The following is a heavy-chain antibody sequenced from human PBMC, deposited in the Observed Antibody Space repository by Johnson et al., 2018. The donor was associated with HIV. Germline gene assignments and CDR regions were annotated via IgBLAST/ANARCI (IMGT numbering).Heavy chain of an antibody. V-gene: IGHV3-30*03. D-gene: IGHD6-6*01. Sequence: QVQLVESGGGVVQPGRSLRLSCAASEFTFSAFGMHWVRQAPGKGLEWVAVISYDGRNKYYADSVRGRITISRDNSKNTVYLQMNRLRAEDTAVYYCARDPGPGSSSHERSWGGFDLWGQGTTVAVSS. CDR3: ARDPGPGSSSHERSWGGFDL. CDR2: ISYDGRNK. J-gene: IGHJ3*01. CDR1: EFTFSAFG.